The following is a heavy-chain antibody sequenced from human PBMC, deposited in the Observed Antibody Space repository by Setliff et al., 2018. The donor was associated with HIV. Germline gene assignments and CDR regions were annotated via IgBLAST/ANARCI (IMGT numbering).Heavy chain of an antibody. CDR2: INPSGGST. CDR1: GYTFTSYY. V-gene: IGHV1-46*01. Sequence: ASVKVSCKASGYTFTSYYIHWVRQAPGQGLEWMGRINPSGGSTSYAQKFQGRVTITADKTTSTAYMELSSLRSEDTAVYYCARNPHPTGTPDYYYYYYMDVWGKGTTVTVSS. D-gene: IGHD1-1*01. CDR3: ARNPHPTGTPDYYYYYYMDV. J-gene: IGHJ6*03.